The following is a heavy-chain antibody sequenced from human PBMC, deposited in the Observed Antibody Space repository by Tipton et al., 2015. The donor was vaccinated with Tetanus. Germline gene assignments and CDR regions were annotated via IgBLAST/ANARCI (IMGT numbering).Heavy chain of an antibody. D-gene: IGHD3-10*01. V-gene: IGHV4-31*03. Sequence: TLSLTCSVSGGSISGSNYFWNWIRQQPGKGPEWIGYIYYSGTTHYNPSLKSRVTISVDTSKNQFSLKLTSVTAADTAVYYCATDRRGPGEVRGLDNWGQGTLVTVSS. CDR2: IYYSGTT. CDR1: GGSISGSNYF. CDR3: ATDRRGPGEVRGLDN. J-gene: IGHJ4*02.